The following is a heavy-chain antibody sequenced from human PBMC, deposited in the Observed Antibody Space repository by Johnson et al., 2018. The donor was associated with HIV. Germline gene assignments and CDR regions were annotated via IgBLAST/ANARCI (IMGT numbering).Heavy chain of an antibody. CDR2: INGGDTNT. J-gene: IGHJ3*02. D-gene: IGHD6-19*01. CDR1: GFSFSSFA. CDR3: ARVGAGHISGPDMVFDI. V-gene: IGHV3-23*04. Sequence: VQLVESGGDLVQPGGSLRLSCAASGFSFSSFAMSWVRQAPGKGLEWVSGINGGDTNTHYADSVKGRFSISRDNSGNRLFLQMDSLRAEDTAMYYCARVGAGHISGPDMVFDIWGQGTMVTVSS.